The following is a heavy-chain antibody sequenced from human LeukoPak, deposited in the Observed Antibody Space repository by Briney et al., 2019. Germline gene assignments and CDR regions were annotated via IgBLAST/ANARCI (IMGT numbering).Heavy chain of an antibody. D-gene: IGHD3-22*01. V-gene: IGHV3-30*02. Sequence: PGGSLRLSCAASGFTYSSYGMHWVRQAPGQGLEWVAFIQYDGGNKNYAEYVKGRFTISRDNSKSTLYLQMNRLRAEDTAVYYCAKDMSPGAMVMGFEDWGQGALVTVSS. CDR1: GFTYSSYG. J-gene: IGHJ4*02. CDR3: AKDMSPGAMVMGFED. CDR2: IQYDGGNK.